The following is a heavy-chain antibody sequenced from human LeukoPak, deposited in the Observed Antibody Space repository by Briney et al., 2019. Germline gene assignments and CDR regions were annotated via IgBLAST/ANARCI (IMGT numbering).Heavy chain of an antibody. D-gene: IGHD1-26*01. CDR2: MYLSGTD. V-gene: IGHV4-4*02. J-gene: IGHJ4*02. Sequence: TGGSLRLSCAASGFTFSKFWMSWVRQPPGKGLEWVGEMYLSGTDTYNPSLKSRVTISLDRSKNQLSLRLRSVTAADTAVYYCAGLVGRYSTGMYYYFDYWGPGTLVTVSS. CDR3: AGLVGRYSTGMYYYFDY. CDR1: GFTFSKFW.